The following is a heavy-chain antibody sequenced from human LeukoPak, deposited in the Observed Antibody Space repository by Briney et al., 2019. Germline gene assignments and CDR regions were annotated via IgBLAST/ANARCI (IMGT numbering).Heavy chain of an antibody. CDR2: IYYSGST. V-gene: IGHV4-39*01. J-gene: IGHJ2*01. Sequence: SETLSLTCTVSGGSISSSSYYWGWIRQPPGKGLEWIGSIYYSGSTYYNPSLKSRVTISVDTSKNQFSLKLSSVTAADTAVYYCARRDHYWYFDLWGRGTLVTVSS. CDR1: GGSISSSSYY. CDR3: ARRDHYWYFDL.